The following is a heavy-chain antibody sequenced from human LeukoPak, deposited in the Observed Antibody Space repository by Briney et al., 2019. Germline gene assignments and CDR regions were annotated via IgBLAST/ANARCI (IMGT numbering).Heavy chain of an antibody. D-gene: IGHD5-24*01. CDR3: AKSESRTGYNSSY. J-gene: IGHJ4*02. CDR2: IRYDGSNK. V-gene: IGHV3-30*02. CDR1: GFTFSSYG. Sequence: PGRSLRLTCAASGFTFSSYGMHWVRLAPGKGLEWVAFIRYDGSNKYYADSVKGRFTISRDNSKNTLYLQMNSLRAEDTAVYYCAKSESRTGYNSSYWGQGTLVTVSS.